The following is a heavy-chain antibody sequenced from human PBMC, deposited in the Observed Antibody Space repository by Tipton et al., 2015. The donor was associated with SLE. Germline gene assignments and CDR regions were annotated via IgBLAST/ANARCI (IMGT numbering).Heavy chain of an antibody. V-gene: IGHV4-39*07. Sequence: TLSLTCTVSGGSISSSSYYWGWIRQPPGKGLEWIGEINHSGSTNYNPSLKSRVTISVDTSKNQFSLKLSSVTAADTAVYYCARGPYGSGSYYPFDYWGQGTLVTVSS. CDR2: INHSGST. CDR3: ARGPYGSGSYYPFDY. D-gene: IGHD3-10*01. J-gene: IGHJ4*02. CDR1: GGSISSSSYY.